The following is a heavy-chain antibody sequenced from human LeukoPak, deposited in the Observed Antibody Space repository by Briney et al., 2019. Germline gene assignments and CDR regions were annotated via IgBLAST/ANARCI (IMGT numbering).Heavy chain of an antibody. Sequence: GGSLRLSCAASGFTVSSNYMSWVRQAPGKGLEWVSVIYSSGSTYYADSVKGRFTISRDNSKNTLYLQMNSLRAEDAAVYYCASKRLVVPAAISAPATARMDVWGQGTTVTVSS. D-gene: IGHD2-2*02. CDR3: ASKRLVVPAAISAPATARMDV. CDR1: GFTVSSNY. CDR2: IYSSGST. J-gene: IGHJ6*02. V-gene: IGHV3-66*01.